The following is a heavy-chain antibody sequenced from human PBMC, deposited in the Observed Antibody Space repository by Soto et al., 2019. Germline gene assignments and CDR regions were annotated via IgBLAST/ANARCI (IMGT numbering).Heavy chain of an antibody. CDR1: GFTFSTYA. CDR2: ISGSGSST. V-gene: IGHV3-23*01. CDR3: ARDVNPYY. Sequence: LRLSCAASGFTFSTYAMTWVRQAPGKGLEWVSTISGSGSSTYYADSVNGRFTISRDNSKNTLFLQMNSLRAEDTAVYYCARDVNPYYWGHGTLVTVSS. J-gene: IGHJ4*01.